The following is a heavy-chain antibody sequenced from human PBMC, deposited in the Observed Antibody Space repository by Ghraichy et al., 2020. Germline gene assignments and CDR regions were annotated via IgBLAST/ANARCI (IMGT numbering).Heavy chain of an antibody. CDR3: ARGPPLWDSSYRGAFDI. V-gene: IGHV3-33*01. CDR1: GFTFSSYG. CDR2: IWYDGSNK. D-gene: IGHD3-22*01. Sequence: GGSLRLSCAASGFTFSSYGMHWVRQAPGKGLEWVAVIWYDGSNKYYADSVKGRFTISRDNSKNTLYLQMNSLRAEDTAVYYCARGPPLWDSSYRGAFDIWGQGTMVTVSS. J-gene: IGHJ3*02.